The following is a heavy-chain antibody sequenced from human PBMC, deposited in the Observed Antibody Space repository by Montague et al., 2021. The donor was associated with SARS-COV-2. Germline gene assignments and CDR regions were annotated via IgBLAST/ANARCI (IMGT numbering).Heavy chain of an antibody. V-gene: IGHV3-21*01. CDR3: ARDPLDYGLWSSGSYYNAYYYYYGMDV. J-gene: IGHJ6*02. Sequence: SLRLSCAASGFTFSSYSMNCVRQAPGKGLEWVSSISSSSSYIYYADSVKGRFTISRDNAKNSLYLQMNSLRAEDTAVYYCARDPLDYGLWSSGSYYNAYYYYYGMDVWGQGTTVTVSS. CDR1: GFTFSSYS. D-gene: IGHD3-10*01. CDR2: ISSSSSYI.